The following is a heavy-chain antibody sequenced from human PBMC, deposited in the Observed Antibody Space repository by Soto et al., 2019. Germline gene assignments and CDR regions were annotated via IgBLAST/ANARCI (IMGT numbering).Heavy chain of an antibody. D-gene: IGHD1-1*01. J-gene: IGHJ6*02. V-gene: IGHV3-30*04. CDR1: GFTFSTFA. CDR2: ISYDGSNK. CDR3: ARDKMEVGAEPRRYGMDV. Sequence: QVQLVESGGGVVQPGRSLRLSCAASGFTFSTFAMHWVRQAPGKGLECVAVISYDGSNKYHADSVKGRFTISRDNSKNTLFLHMNSLRMEDTAIYYWARDKMEVGAEPRRYGMDVWGQGTTVTVSS.